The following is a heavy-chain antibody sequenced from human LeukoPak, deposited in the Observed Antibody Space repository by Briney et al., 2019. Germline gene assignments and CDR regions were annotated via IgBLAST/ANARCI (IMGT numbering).Heavy chain of an antibody. V-gene: IGHV3-33*08. CDR1: KFTFSNYW. D-gene: IGHD3-9*01. CDR3: ARDGDILTGYYSWFDY. Sequence: GGSLRLSCAASKFTFSNYWMSWVRQAPGKGLEWVAVIWYDGSNKYYADSVKGRFTISRDNSKNTLYVQMNSLRAEDTAVYYCARDGDILTGYYSWFDYWGEGTLVTVSS. J-gene: IGHJ4*02. CDR2: IWYDGSNK.